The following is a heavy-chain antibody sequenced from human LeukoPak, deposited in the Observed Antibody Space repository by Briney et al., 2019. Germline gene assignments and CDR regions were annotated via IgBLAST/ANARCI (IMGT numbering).Heavy chain of an antibody. J-gene: IGHJ4*02. CDR1: GFTFSTYA. D-gene: IGHD2-21*01. CDR3: AKDFRIGYSAHFDY. Sequence: PGGSLRLSCAASGFTFSTYAMSWVRQAPEKGLEFVSGIYENGGTTYYADSVKGRSSISRDNSKNTLYLQMDSLRGEDTAVYYCAKDFRIGYSAHFDYWGQGALVTVSS. V-gene: IGHV3-23*01. CDR2: IYENGGTT.